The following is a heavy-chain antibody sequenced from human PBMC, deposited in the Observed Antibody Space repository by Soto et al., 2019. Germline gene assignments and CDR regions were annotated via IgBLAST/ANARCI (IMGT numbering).Heavy chain of an antibody. Sequence: SETLSLTCAVYGGSFSGYYWSWIRQPPGKGLEWIGEINHSGSTNYNPSLKSRVTISVDTSKNQFSLKLSSVTAADTAVYYCARKRGYSGYGYLDYWGQGTLVTVSS. J-gene: IGHJ4*02. V-gene: IGHV4-34*01. CDR2: INHSGST. CDR1: GGSFSGYY. CDR3: ARKRGYSGYGYLDY. D-gene: IGHD5-12*01.